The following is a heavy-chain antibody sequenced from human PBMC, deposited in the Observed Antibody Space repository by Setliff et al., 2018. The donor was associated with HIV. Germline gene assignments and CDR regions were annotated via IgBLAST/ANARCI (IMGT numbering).Heavy chain of an antibody. V-gene: IGHV3-23*01. CDR2: ISASGNSP. Sequence: GGSLRLSCAASGFTFISYAMSWVRQAPGKGLEWVSTISASGNSPYYVDSVKGRFTISRDNAKNSVHLQMTSLRAEDTAVYYCASSGSGSYINWFGPWGQGTLVTVSS. CDR3: ASSGSGSYINWFGP. J-gene: IGHJ5*02. CDR1: GFTFISYA. D-gene: IGHD3-10*01.